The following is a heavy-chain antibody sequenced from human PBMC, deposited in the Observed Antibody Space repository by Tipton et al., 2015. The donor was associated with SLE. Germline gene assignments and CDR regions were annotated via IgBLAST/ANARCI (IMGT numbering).Heavy chain of an antibody. J-gene: IGHJ5*02. D-gene: IGHD5-24*01. CDR2: ISYSGST. CDR1: GDSINSGTYY. CDR3: ARMRGGYNAHH. Sequence: TLSLTCTVSGDSINSGTYYWSWIRQPAGKGLEWIGYISYSGSTNYNPSVRSRVSISLDTSKNQFSLKVKSVTTADTAVYYCARMRGGYNAHHWGQGILVTVSS. V-gene: IGHV4-61*10.